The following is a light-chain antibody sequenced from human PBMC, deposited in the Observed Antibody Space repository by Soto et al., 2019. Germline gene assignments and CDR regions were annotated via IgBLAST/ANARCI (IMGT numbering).Light chain of an antibody. CDR3: QQRSNWPLS. J-gene: IGKJ5*01. Sequence: EVVLTQSPATLSLSPGTRASLSCRASQSVSTYLVWYQQKPGQAPRLLIYDASNRATGIPARFSGSGSGTDFTLTISSLEPEDFAVYYCQQRSNWPLSFGGGTRLEIK. CDR2: DAS. CDR1: QSVSTY. V-gene: IGKV3-11*01.